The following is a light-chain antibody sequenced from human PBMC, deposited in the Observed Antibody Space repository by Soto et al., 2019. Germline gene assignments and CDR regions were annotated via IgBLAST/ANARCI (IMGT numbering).Light chain of an antibody. J-gene: IGLJ1*01. CDR2: DVS. V-gene: IGLV2-14*01. CDR3: NSYTSSSTPYV. CDR1: SSDVGGYNY. Sequence: QSVLTQPASVYGSPGQSITISCTGTSSDVGGYNYVSWYQQHPGKAPKLMIYDVSNRPSGVSNRFSGSKSGNTASLTISGLQAEDEADYYCNSYTSSSTPYVFGTGTKVTVL.